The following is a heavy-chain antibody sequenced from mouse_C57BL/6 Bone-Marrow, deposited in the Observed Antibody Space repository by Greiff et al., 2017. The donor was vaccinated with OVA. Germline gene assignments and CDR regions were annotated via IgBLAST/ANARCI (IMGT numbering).Heavy chain of an antibody. V-gene: IGHV1-55*01. J-gene: IGHJ2*01. Sequence: QVQLQQPGAELVKPGASVQMSCKASGYTFPSYWIPWGKPRPGQGLEWIGDIYPGSGSTNYNEKFKSKATLTVDTSSSTAYMQLSSLTSEDSAVYCYPRRWSRDCWGERTPLSVSS. CDR3: PRRWSRDC. CDR2: IYPGSGST. CDR1: GYTFPSYW. D-gene: IGHD1-1*02.